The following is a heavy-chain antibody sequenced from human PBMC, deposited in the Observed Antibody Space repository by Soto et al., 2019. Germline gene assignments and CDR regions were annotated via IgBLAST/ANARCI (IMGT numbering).Heavy chain of an antibody. CDR1: GYTFTGYY. CDR3: ARCIAAAGSYYYYGMDV. Sequence: GASVKVSCKASGYTFTGYYMHWVRQAPGQGLEWMGWINPNSGGTNYAQKFQGWVTMTRDTSISTAYMELSRLRSDDTAVYYCARCIAAAGSYYYYGMDVWGQGTTVTVSS. J-gene: IGHJ6*02. V-gene: IGHV1-2*04. D-gene: IGHD6-13*01. CDR2: INPNSGGT.